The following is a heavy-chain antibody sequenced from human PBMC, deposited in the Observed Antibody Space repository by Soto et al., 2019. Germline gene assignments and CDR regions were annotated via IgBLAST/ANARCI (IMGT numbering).Heavy chain of an antibody. CDR3: ARLSAGHGDNHDY. V-gene: IGHV4-59*08. D-gene: IGHD4-17*01. J-gene: IGHJ4*02. CDR1: GGSISRYY. Sequence: QVQLEESGPGLVKPSETLSLTCTVSGGSISRYYWSWIRQSPGKGLEWIGYIYHTGTTDYNPSLKSRGTISVDTSKKQFSLRLRSVTAADTAIYYCARLSAGHGDNHDYWGRGTLVTVSS. CDR2: IYHTGTT.